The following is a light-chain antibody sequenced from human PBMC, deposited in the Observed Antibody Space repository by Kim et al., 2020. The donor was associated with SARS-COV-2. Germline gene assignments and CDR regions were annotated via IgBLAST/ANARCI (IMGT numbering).Light chain of an antibody. Sequence: PGKTASITCGGNTIGSKSVHWYQQKPGQAPVLVIYYDSDRPSGIPERFSGSNSGNTATLTISRVEAGDEADYYCQVWDSSSDHRVFGGGTQLTVL. CDR1: TIGSKS. V-gene: IGLV3-21*04. CDR2: YDS. CDR3: QVWDSSSDHRV. J-gene: IGLJ3*02.